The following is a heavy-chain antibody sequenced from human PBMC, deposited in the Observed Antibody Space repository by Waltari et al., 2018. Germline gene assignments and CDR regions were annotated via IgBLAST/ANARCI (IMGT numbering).Heavy chain of an antibody. V-gene: IGHV4-30-2*01. J-gene: IGHJ4*02. CDR1: GDSISGSGYS. D-gene: IGHD3-16*01. CDR2: IYRGDNT. Sequence: QLQLQESGSGLVKPSQTLSLTCAVSGDSISGSGYSWSWIRQPPGKSLEWIGHIYRGDNTNYHPSLRGRVTMSLETSKNQFSLILRSVTAADTAVYYCARDGLGSRPFDYWGQGTLVTVSS. CDR3: ARDGLGSRPFDY.